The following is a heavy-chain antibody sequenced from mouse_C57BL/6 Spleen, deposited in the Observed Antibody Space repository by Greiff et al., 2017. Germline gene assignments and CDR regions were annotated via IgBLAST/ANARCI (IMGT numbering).Heavy chain of an antibody. D-gene: IGHD2-1*01. CDR3: ARSEGNLYFDY. J-gene: IGHJ2*01. V-gene: IGHV1-50*01. CDR1: GYTFTSYW. CDR2: IDPSASYT. Sequence: QVQLQQPGAELVKPGASVKLSCKASGYTFTSYWMQWVKQRPGQGLEWIGEIDPSASYTNYNQKFKGKATWTVDTSSSTAYMQLSSLTSEDSAVHYCARSEGNLYFDYWGQGTTLTVSS.